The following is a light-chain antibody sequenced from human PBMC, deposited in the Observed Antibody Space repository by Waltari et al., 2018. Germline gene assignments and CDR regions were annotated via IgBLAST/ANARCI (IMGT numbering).Light chain of an antibody. Sequence: VILTQSTATLSLSPGERATLSCRASQSVDSCLAWYQQKPGQAPRLLIHSASSRATGIPDRFSGSGSGTEFTLTISYLEPEDVGVYHCYQHRSGLTFGGGTRVEIK. V-gene: IGKV3-11*01. CDR3: YQHRSGLT. J-gene: IGKJ4*01. CDR2: SAS. CDR1: QSVDSC.